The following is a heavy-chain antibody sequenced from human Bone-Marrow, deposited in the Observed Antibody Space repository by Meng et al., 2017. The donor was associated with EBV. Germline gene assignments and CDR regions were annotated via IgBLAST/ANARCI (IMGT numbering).Heavy chain of an antibody. CDR1: GFTFSSYA. D-gene: IGHD6-19*01. CDR2: ISGSGGST. V-gene: IGHV3-23*01. Sequence: EVQLLESGGGLVQPGXSLRLSCAASGFTFSSYAMSWVRQAPGKGLEWVSAISGSGGSTYYADSVKGRFTISRDNSKNTLYLQMNSLRAEDTAVYYCAKAPISGWYYFDYWGQGTLVTVSS. J-gene: IGHJ4*02. CDR3: AKAPISGWYYFDY.